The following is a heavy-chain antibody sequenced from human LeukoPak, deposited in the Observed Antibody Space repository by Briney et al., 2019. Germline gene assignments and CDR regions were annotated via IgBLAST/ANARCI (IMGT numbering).Heavy chain of an antibody. V-gene: IGHV5-51*01. J-gene: IGHJ6*03. D-gene: IGHD3-10*01. CDR3: ARLLTPITMVRGVKVGYYYMDV. Sequence: GESLKISCKGSGYSFTSYWIGWVRPMPGKGLEWMGIIYPGDSDTRYSPSFQGQVTISADKSISTAYLQWSSLKASDTAMYYCARLLTPITMVRGVKVGYYYMDVWGKGTTVTISS. CDR2: IYPGDSDT. CDR1: GYSFTSYW.